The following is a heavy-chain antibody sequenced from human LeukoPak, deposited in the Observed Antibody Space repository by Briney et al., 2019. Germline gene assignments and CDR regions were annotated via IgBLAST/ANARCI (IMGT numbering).Heavy chain of an antibody. CDR1: GFTFSSYA. D-gene: IGHD6-13*01. CDR3: AREYSSSWDDAFDI. J-gene: IGHJ3*02. Sequence: GRSLRLSCAASGFTFSSYAMHWVRQAPGKGLEWVAVISYDGGNKYYADSVKGRFTISRDNSKNTLYLQMNSLRAEDTAVYYCAREYSSSWDDAFDIWGQGTMVTVSS. V-gene: IGHV3-30-3*01. CDR2: ISYDGGNK.